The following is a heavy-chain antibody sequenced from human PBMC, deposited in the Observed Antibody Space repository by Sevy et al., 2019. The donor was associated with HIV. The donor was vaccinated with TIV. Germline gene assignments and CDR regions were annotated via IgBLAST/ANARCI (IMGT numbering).Heavy chain of an antibody. CDR2: IYHSGST. D-gene: IGHD2-15*01. J-gene: IGHJ2*01. CDR3: ARGVLVVVVAATNYWYFDL. CDR1: GGSISSSNW. V-gene: IGHV4-4*01. Sequence: SETLSLTCAVSGGSISSSNWWSWVRQPPGKGLEWIGEIYHSGSTNYNPSLKSRVTISVDKSKNQFSLKLSSVTAADTAVYCCARGVLVVVVAATNYWYFDLWGRGTLVTVSS.